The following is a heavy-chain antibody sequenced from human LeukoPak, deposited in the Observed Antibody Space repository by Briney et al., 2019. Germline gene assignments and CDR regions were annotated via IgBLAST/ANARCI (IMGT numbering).Heavy chain of an antibody. CDR3: ARPKYSSSLAFDF. D-gene: IGHD6-6*01. CDR1: GNTFTTSL. Sequence: GESLKISCRDSGNTFTTSLIVWVRQMPGKGLEWMGIIYPGDSDTKYSPSFQGQVTISADKSISTAYLHWNSLKAPDTATYYCARPKYSSSLAFDFWGQGTPVTVSS. CDR2: IYPGDSDT. J-gene: IGHJ4*02. V-gene: IGHV5-51*01.